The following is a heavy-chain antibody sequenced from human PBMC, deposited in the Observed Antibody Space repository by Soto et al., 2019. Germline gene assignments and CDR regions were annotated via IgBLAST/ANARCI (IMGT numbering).Heavy chain of an antibody. J-gene: IGHJ4*02. CDR3: ARGNFDY. CDR1: GGSISSSNW. V-gene: IGHV4-4*02. Sequence: QVQLQESGPGLVKPSGTLSLTCDVSGGSISSSNWWCWVRQSPEKGLEWIGEIHNSGSTNYNPSLKSRVTLSIDRSNNQFSLKLSSVTAADTAVYYCARGNFDYWGQGTLVTVSS. CDR2: IHNSGST.